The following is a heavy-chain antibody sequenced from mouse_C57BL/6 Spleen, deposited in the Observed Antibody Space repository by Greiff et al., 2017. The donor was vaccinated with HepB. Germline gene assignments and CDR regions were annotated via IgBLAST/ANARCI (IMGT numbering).Heavy chain of an antibody. J-gene: IGHJ4*01. CDR3: ARGGGKIYYYGSSYAMDY. Sequence: VQLQESGAELVRPGASVKLSCKASGYTFTDYYINWVKQRPGQGLEWIARIYPGSGNTYYNEKFKGKATLTAEKSSSTAYMQLSSLTSEDSAVYFCARGGGKIYYYGSSYAMDYWGQGTSVTVSS. CDR2: IYPGSGNT. D-gene: IGHD1-1*01. V-gene: IGHV1-76*01. CDR1: GYTFTDYY.